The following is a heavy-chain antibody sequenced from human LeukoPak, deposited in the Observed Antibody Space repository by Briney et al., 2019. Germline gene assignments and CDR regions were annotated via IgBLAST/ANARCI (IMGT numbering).Heavy chain of an antibody. CDR1: GFTFSSYA. CDR3: ARNFRDGYNNSFDY. D-gene: IGHD5-24*01. Sequence: PGGSLRLSCAASGFTFSSYAMHWVRQAPGKGLEWGTIISYDGSKKYYADYVKGRFTISRDNSKNTLYLQMNSLRAEDTAVYYCARNFRDGYNNSFDYWGQGTLVTVSS. V-gene: IGHV3-30*04. CDR2: ISYDGSKK. J-gene: IGHJ4*02.